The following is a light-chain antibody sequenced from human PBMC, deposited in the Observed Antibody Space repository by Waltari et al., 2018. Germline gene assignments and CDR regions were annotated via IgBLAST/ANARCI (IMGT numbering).Light chain of an antibody. Sequence: QSALTQPASVSGSPGQSITISCTGTISDVGAYKYVSWYHHHPGKAPKLMIYEATNRPSGISNRFSGSKSGNTASLTISGLQAEDEADYYCSSYTRSSTWVFGGGTKLTVL. CDR3: SSYTRSSTWV. V-gene: IGLV2-14*01. CDR2: EAT. CDR1: ISDVGAYKY. J-gene: IGLJ2*01.